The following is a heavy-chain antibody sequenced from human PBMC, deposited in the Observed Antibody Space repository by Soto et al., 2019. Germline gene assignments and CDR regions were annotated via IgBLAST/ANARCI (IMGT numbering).Heavy chain of an antibody. Sequence: QITLKESGPPLVRPTQTLTLTCTFSGFSLSTSGVGVGWIRQPPGKALEWLALIYWDADKRYSPSLQSRLTLTKDRSKNQVVLTMTNMDPVDTGTDYCAHRRRSDSWSGYDSWVDPWGQGTLVTGSS. V-gene: IGHV2-5*02. CDR3: AHRRRSDSWSGYDSWVDP. J-gene: IGHJ5*02. D-gene: IGHD3-3*01. CDR2: IYWDADK. CDR1: GFSLSTSGVG.